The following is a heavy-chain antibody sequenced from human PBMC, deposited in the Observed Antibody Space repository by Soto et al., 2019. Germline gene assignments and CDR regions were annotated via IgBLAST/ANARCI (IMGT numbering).Heavy chain of an antibody. D-gene: IGHD3-22*01. CDR3: ARLTWESSGLYYFDY. Sequence: SETLSLTCAVSGGSISNYCWSWIRQPAGKGLEWIGRICGSKSTNYNPSLGGRVTMSVDTSKNQLALTMSSVTAADTAVYYCARLTWESSGLYYFDYWGQGTLVTVSS. CDR1: GGSISNYC. V-gene: IGHV4-59*10. J-gene: IGHJ4*02. CDR2: ICGSKST.